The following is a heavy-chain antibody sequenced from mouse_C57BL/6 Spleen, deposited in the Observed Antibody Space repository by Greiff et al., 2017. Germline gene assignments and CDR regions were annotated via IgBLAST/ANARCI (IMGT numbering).Heavy chain of an antibody. D-gene: IGHD2-4*01. J-gene: IGHJ2*01. CDR3: ARHYYDYDRFDY. CDR2: IYPGDGDT. CDR1: GYAFSSYW. Sequence: QLQQSGAELVKPGASVKISCKASGYAFSSYWMNWVKQRPGKGLEWIGQIYPGDGDTNYNGKFKGKATLTADKSSSTAYMQLSSLTSEDSAVYFCARHYYDYDRFDYWGQGTTLTVSS. V-gene: IGHV1-80*01.